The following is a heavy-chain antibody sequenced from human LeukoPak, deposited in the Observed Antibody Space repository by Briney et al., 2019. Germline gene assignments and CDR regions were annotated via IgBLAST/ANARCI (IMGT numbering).Heavy chain of an antibody. J-gene: IGHJ4*02. CDR3: AKDRPRELRGPRFDY. D-gene: IGHD1-26*01. V-gene: IGHV3-30*18. CDR2: ISYDGSNK. CDR1: GFTFSSYG. Sequence: GGSLRLSCAASGFTFSSYGMHWVRQAPGKGLEWVAVISYDGSNKYYADSVKGRFTISRDNSKNTLYLQMNSLRAEDTAVYYCAKDRPRELRGPRFDYWGQGTLVTVSS.